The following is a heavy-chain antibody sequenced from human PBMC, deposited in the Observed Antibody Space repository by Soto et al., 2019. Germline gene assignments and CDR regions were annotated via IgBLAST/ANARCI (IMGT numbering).Heavy chain of an antibody. CDR2: IYYSGGT. J-gene: IGHJ4*02. CDR1: GDSITSNYC. V-gene: IGHV4-4*02. Sequence: QVQLQESGPGLVRPSGTLSVTCAASGDSITSNYCWTWVRPPPGKGLEWIAEIYYSGGTSYTPSLKSRVTISMDKSKNQFALNLTSVTAADTAMYYCARDTGWGLGYWGQGTLVTVSS. CDR3: ARDTGWGLGY. D-gene: IGHD6-19*01.